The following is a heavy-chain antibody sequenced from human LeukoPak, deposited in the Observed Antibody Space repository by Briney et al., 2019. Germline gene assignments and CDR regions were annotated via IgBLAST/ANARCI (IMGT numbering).Heavy chain of an antibody. CDR1: GGSFSGYY. CDR3: ARGGEYYYGSGSYPNWFDP. D-gene: IGHD3-10*01. CDR2: INHSGST. Sequence: SETLSLTCAVYGGSFSGYYCSWLRQPPGKGLEGIGEINHSGSTNYNPSLNSRVTISVDTSKNQFSLKLSSVTAADTAVYYCARGGEYYYGSGSYPNWFDPWGQGTLVTVSS. J-gene: IGHJ5*02. V-gene: IGHV4-34*01.